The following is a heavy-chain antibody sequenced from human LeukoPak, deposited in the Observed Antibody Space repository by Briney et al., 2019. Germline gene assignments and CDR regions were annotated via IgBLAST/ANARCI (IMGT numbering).Heavy chain of an antibody. CDR1: GDSHNNYY. CDR3: GRSADRVVREAPPYYYYYMDI. D-gene: IGHD3-10*01. Sequence: SGALSLTCTVSGDSHNNYYWSWIRQPPGKGLEWVGYIYYSGTTNYKPSLKSRVSISVDTSKNQFSLKLTSVAAADTAVYYCGRSADRVVREAPPYYYYYMDIWGKGTTVTVSS. V-gene: IGHV4-59*01. J-gene: IGHJ6*03. CDR2: IYYSGTT.